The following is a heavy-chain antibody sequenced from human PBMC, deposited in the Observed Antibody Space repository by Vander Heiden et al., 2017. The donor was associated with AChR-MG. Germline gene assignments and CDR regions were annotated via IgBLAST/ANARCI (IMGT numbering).Heavy chain of an antibody. CDR1: GGTFSSYA. V-gene: IGHV1-69*01. J-gene: IGHJ4*02. Sequence: QVQLVQSGAEVKNPGSSVKVSCKASGGTFSSYAISWVRQAPGQGREWRGGISPIFGTANYAQKFQGRVTTTADESTSTAYRELSSLRAEDTAVYYCARTGPVNYFDYWGQGTLVTVSS. CDR3: ARTGPVNYFDY. CDR2: ISPIFGTA.